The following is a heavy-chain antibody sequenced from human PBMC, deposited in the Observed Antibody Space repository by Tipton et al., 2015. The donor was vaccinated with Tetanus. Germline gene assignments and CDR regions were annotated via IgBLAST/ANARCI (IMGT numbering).Heavy chain of an antibody. J-gene: IGHJ4*02. CDR1: GDSVSRNNAT. V-gene: IGHV6-1*01. Sequence: GLVKPSQTLSLTCVISGDSVSRNNATWNWIRQSPSRGLEWLGRTYYWTKWYNDYAPSVKSRITIKPDTSKNQFSLQLNSMTPEDTAVYFCARESPALDCWAKGILVTVSS. CDR2: TYYWTKWYN. D-gene: IGHD1-14*01. CDR3: ARESPALDC.